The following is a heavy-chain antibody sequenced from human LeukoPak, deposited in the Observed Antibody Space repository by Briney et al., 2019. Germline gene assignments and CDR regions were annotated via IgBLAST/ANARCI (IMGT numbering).Heavy chain of an antibody. D-gene: IGHD1-1*01. CDR3: ARGPPRGKYYYMDV. V-gene: IGHV3-13*01. Sequence: GGSLRLSCAASGFTFSSFDMHWVRQPTGQGLEWVSTIGTASGTYYPGSVEGRFTLSRDNAKNSLYLQMNSLTAGDTAVYYCARGPPRGKYYYMDVWGKGTTVTVSS. J-gene: IGHJ6*03. CDR1: GFTFSSFD. CDR2: IGTASGT.